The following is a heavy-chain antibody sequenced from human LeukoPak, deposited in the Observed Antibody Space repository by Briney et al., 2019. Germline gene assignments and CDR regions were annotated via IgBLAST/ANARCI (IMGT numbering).Heavy chain of an antibody. CDR1: GFTFSSYW. CDR3: ARSIILAAAGNNWFDP. V-gene: IGHV3-7*01. Sequence: GGSLRLSCAASGFTFSSYWMSWVCQAPGKGLEWVANIKQDGSEKYYVDSVKGRFTISRDNAKNSLYLQMNSLRAEDTAVYYCARSIILAAAGNNWFDPWGQGTLVTVSS. CDR2: IKQDGSEK. D-gene: IGHD6-13*01. J-gene: IGHJ5*02.